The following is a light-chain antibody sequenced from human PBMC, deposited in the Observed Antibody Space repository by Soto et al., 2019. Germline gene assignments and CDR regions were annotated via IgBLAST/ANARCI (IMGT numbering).Light chain of an antibody. CDR1: QSVSSK. CDR2: GAS. V-gene: IGKV3-20*01. CDR3: QQYGSSRKT. J-gene: IGKJ1*01. Sequence: ELVMTQSPATLSVPPGEGATLSCRASQSVSSKLAWYQQKPGQAPRLLIYGASSRATGIPDRFSGSGSGTDFTLTISRLEPEDVAVYYCQQYGSSRKTLGQGTKVDI.